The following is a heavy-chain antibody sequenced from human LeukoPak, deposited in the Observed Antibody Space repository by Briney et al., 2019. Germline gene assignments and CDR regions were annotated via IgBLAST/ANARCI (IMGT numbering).Heavy chain of an antibody. J-gene: IGHJ6*03. CDR2: IHPADSDT. CDR1: GYSFTSYW. Sequence: RGESLKISCKGSGYSFTSYWIGWVRQMPGRGLEWMGIIHPADSDTRYSPSFQGQVTISADKSITTAYLQWSSLKASDTAMYYCARRGSTWDNYYYMDVWGKGTTVTVSS. CDR3: ARRGSTWDNYYYMDV. V-gene: IGHV5-51*01. D-gene: IGHD2-2*01.